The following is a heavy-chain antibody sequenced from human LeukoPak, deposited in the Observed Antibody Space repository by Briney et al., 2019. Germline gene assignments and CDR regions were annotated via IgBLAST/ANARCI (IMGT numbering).Heavy chain of an antibody. CDR3: AKSTEYTTSGPFDY. J-gene: IGHJ4*02. D-gene: IGHD6-6*01. CDR2: ISWNSGSI. V-gene: IGHV3-9*03. Sequence: SGGSLRLSCAASGFTFDDYAMHWVRQVPGKGLEWVSGISWNSGSIAYADSVKGRFTISRDNAKNSLYLQMNSLRTEDMALYYCAKSTEYTTSGPFDYWGQGTLVTVSS. CDR1: GFTFDDYA.